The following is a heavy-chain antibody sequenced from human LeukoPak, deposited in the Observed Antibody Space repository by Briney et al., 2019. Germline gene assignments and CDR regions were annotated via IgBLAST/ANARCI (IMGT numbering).Heavy chain of an antibody. J-gene: IGHJ4*02. CDR2: IREDGTEK. CDR1: GFTFSGAW. Sequence: GGSLRLSCTASGFTFSGAWMTWVRQAPGKGLEWVANIREDGTEKNYVDSVKGRFTISRDNAKNSLFLQMSDLRDDDTAIYYCARHVGISFWGQGTLVTVSS. V-gene: IGHV3-7*01. D-gene: IGHD7-27*01. CDR3: ARHVGISF.